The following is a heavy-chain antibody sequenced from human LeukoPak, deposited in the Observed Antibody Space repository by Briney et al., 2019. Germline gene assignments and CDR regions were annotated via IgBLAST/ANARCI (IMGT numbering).Heavy chain of an antibody. CDR1: GYTFSNYA. J-gene: IGHJ3*02. CDR3: ARDPNGDYVGAFEM. V-gene: IGHV3-23*01. CDR2: IRSGGGGT. Sequence: PGGSLRLSCAASGYTFSNYAMIWVRQAPGRGLGWVSAIRSGGGGTPYADSVKGRFTISRDNSENTLFLQMNNMRAEDTAVYYCARDPNGDYVGAFEMWGPGTKVTVS. D-gene: IGHD4-17*01.